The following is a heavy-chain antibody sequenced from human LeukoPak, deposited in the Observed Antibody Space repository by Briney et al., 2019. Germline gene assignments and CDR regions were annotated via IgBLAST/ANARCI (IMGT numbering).Heavy chain of an antibody. V-gene: IGHV3-30*04. CDR2: ISYDGSNK. D-gene: IGHD4-17*01. Sequence: AGGSLRLSCAASGFTFSSYAMHWVRQAPGKGLEWVAVISYDGSNKYYADSVKGRFTISRDNSKNTLYLQMNSLRAEDTAVYYCVTTTVTNLGDYWGQGTLVTVSS. CDR1: GFTFSSYA. CDR3: VTTTVTNLGDY. J-gene: IGHJ4*02.